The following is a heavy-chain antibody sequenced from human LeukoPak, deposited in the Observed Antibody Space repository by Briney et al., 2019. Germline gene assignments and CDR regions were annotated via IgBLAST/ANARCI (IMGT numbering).Heavy chain of an antibody. Sequence: SETLSLTCTVSGGSISSYYWSWIRQPPGKGLEWIGYIYYSGSTNYNPSLKSRVTISVDTSKNQFSLKLSSVTAADTAVYYCARHATVTTRGVFFDYWGQGTLVTVSS. CDR3: ARHATVTTRGVFFDY. V-gene: IGHV4-59*08. CDR2: IYYSGST. CDR1: GGSISSYY. J-gene: IGHJ4*02. D-gene: IGHD4-17*01.